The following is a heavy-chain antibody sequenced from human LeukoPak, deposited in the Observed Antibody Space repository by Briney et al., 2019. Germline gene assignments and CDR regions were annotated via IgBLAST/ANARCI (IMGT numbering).Heavy chain of an antibody. CDR1: GFTFRSYA. CDR3: AKIQVRGGGV. J-gene: IGHJ6*04. CDR2: ITDNGGST. Sequence: PGGSLRLSCAASGFTFRSYAMSWVRQAPGKGLEWVSAITDNGGSTYYADSVKGRFTISRDNSKNTLYLQMNSLRAEDTAVYYCAKIQVRGGGVWGKGTTVTVSS. D-gene: IGHD3-10*01. V-gene: IGHV3-23*01.